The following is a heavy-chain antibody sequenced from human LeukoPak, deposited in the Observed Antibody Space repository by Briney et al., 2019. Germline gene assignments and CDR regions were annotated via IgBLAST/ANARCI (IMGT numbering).Heavy chain of an antibody. J-gene: IGHJ4*02. D-gene: IGHD3-10*01. CDR2: IYYSGST. V-gene: IGHV4-59*01. Sequence: TSETLSLTCTVSGGSIGSYYWSWIRQPPGKGLEWIGYIYYSGSTNYNPSLKSRVTISIDTSKSQFSLKLSSVSAADTAVYYCAKTDLPYYYGSGTTWGQGTLVTVSS. CDR1: GGSIGSYY. CDR3: AKTDLPYYYGSGTT.